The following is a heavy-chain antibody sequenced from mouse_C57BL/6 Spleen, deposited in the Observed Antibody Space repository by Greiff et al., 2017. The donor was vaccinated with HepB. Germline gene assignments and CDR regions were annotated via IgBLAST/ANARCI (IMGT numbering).Heavy chain of an antibody. CDR2: IDPETGGT. Sequence: VQLQQSGAELVRPGASVTLSCKASGYTFTDYEMHWVKQTPVHGLEWIGAIDPETGGTAYNQKFKGKAILTADKSSSTAYMELRSLTSEDSAVYYCTGWLLRDYAMDYWGQGTSVTVSS. J-gene: IGHJ4*01. CDR1: GYTFTDYE. CDR3: TGWLLRDYAMDY. D-gene: IGHD2-3*01. V-gene: IGHV1-15*01.